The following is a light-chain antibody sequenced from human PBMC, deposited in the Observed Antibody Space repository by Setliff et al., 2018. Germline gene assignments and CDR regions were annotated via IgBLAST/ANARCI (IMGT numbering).Light chain of an antibody. CDR2: DVT. Sequence: QSVLTQPPSASGSPGQSVTISCTGTGGLVGGYNYVSWYQQHPGKAPQLIIYDVTKRPSGVPDRFSGSKSGNTASLTVSGLQAEDEADYYCSSYADSNIFLFGTGTKV. J-gene: IGLJ1*01. CDR1: GGLVGGYNY. CDR3: SSYADSNIFL. V-gene: IGLV2-8*01.